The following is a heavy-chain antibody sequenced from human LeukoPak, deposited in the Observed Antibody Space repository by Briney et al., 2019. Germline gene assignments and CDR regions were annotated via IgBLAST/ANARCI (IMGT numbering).Heavy chain of an antibody. V-gene: IGHV1-18*01. CDR1: GYTFTSYG. D-gene: IGHD5-18*01. CDR2: ISAYNGNT. J-gene: IGHJ5*02. CDR3: ARTLSHRYSYGVRVFSVCWFDP. Sequence: AASVKVSCKASGYTFTSYGISWVRQAPGQGLEWMGWISAYNGNTNYAQKLQGRVTMTTDTSTSTAYMELRSLRSDDTAVYYCARTLSHRYSYGVRVFSVCWFDPWGQGTLVTVSS.